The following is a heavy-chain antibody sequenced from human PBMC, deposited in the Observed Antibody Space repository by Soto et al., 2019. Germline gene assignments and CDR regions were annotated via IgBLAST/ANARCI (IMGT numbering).Heavy chain of an antibody. D-gene: IGHD4-17*01. CDR3: AKDRGMTTVTTVDY. CDR2: ITASGGKI. Sequence: PGRSLSLSCAAAEFPFITYSMSWVRQAPGKGLEWVSGITASGGKIYYADSVKGRFTISRDNSKNTLYLQMNSLRAEDTAVYYCAKDRGMTTVTTVDYWGQGALVTVSS. CDR1: EFPFITYS. J-gene: IGHJ4*02. V-gene: IGHV3-23*01.